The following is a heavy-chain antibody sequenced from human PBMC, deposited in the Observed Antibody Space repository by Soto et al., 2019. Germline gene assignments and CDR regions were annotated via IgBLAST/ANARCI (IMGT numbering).Heavy chain of an antibody. CDR2: ILYDGSDK. Sequence: LSCAASGFTFSSYGMHWVRQAPGKGLEWVTGILYDGSDKYYADSVKGRFTISRENSKNTLYLQMNSLRTEDSAVYYCAKAGGGLANSMHHWGQGTPLTLSS. D-gene: IGHD2-2*01. CDR1: GFTFSSYG. V-gene: IGHV3-30*18. J-gene: IGHJ4*02. CDR3: AKAGGGLANSMHH.